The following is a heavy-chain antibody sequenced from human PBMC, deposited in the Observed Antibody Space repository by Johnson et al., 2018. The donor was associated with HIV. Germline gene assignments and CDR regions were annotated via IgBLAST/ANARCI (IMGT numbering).Heavy chain of an antibody. V-gene: IGHV3-30*04. CDR2: ISYDGSNK. CDR1: GFTFSSYA. D-gene: IGHD2-2*01. Sequence: QVQLVESGGGLVKPGGSLRLSCAASGFTFSSYAMHWVRQAPGKGLEWVAVISYDGSNKYYVDSVKGRFTISRDNAKNSLYLQMNSLRAEDTAVYYCARGDIVVVPADTRAQDAFDIWGQGTMVTVSS. CDR3: ARGDIVVVPADTRAQDAFDI. J-gene: IGHJ3*02.